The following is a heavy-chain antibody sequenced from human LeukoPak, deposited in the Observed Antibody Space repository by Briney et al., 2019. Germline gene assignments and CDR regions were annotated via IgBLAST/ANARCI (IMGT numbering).Heavy chain of an antibody. CDR3: ARRGSYYLNWFDP. V-gene: IGHV1-8*01. J-gene: IGHJ5*02. D-gene: IGHD3-10*01. Sequence: ASVKVSCKASGYTFTSYDINWVRQATGQGLEWMGWMNPNSGNTGYAQKFQGRVTMTRNTSINTAYMELSSLRSEDTAVYYCARRGSYYLNWFDPWGQGTLVTVSS. CDR2: MNPNSGNT. CDR1: GYTFTSYD.